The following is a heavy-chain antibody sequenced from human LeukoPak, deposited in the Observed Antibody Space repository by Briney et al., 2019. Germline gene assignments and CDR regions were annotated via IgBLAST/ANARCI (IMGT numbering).Heavy chain of an antibody. CDR3: ARVDTAMGGYFDY. J-gene: IGHJ4*02. D-gene: IGHD5-18*01. Sequence: SETLSLTCTVSGGSISSYYWSWIRQPPGKGLKWIGYIYYSGSTNYNPSLKSRVTISVDTSKNQFSLKLSSVTAADTAVYYCARVDTAMGGYFDYWGQGTLVTVSS. V-gene: IGHV4-59*01. CDR2: IYYSGST. CDR1: GGSISSYY.